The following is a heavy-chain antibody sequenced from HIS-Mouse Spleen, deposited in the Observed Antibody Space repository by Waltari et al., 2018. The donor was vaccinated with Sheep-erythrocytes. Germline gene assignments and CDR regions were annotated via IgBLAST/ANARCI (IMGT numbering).Heavy chain of an antibody. V-gene: IGHV3-9*01. CDR3: AKDISRNIVVVPAAVGDY. CDR1: GFSFDDYA. J-gene: IGHJ4*02. Sequence: EVQLVESGGGLVQPGRSLRLSCAASGFSFDDYAMHWVRQAPGKGLGGVSGISWNSGSLGSAESVKGRLTISRDNAKNSLYMQMNSLRAEDTALYYCAKDISRNIVVVPAAVGDYWGQGTLVTVSS. CDR2: ISWNSGSL. D-gene: IGHD2-2*01.